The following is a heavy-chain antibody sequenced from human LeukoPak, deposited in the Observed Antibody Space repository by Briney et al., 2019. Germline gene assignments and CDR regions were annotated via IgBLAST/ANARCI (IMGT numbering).Heavy chain of an antibody. Sequence: GGSLRLSCAASGFTFSSYEMNWVRQAPGKGLEWVSYISSSGSTIYYADSVKGRFTISRDNAKNTLYLQMNSLRAEDTAVYYCAHGSMYQLDYWGQGTLVTVSP. CDR2: ISSSGSTI. CDR1: GFTFSSYE. D-gene: IGHD2-2*01. J-gene: IGHJ4*02. CDR3: AHGSMYQLDY. V-gene: IGHV3-48*03.